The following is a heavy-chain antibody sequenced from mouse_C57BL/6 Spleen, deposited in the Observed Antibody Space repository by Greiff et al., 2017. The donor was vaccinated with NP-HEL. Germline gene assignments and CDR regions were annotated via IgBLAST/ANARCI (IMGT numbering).Heavy chain of an antibody. Sequence: EVKLMESGPELVKPGDSVKISCKASGYSFTGYFMNWVMQSHGKSLEWIGRINPYNGDTFYNQKFKGKATLTVDKSSSTAHMELRSLTSEDSAVYYCARSNYYGSVAMDYWGQGTSVTVSS. CDR3: ARSNYYGSVAMDY. CDR2: INPYNGDT. V-gene: IGHV1-20*01. D-gene: IGHD1-1*01. CDR1: GYSFTGYF. J-gene: IGHJ4*01.